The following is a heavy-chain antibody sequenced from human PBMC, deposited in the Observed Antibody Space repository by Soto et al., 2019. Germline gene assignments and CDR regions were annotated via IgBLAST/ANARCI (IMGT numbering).Heavy chain of an antibody. Sequence: PSQTLSLTCAISGDSVSSNRAAWSWIRQSPSRGLEWLGRTFYRSKWYNDYAVSVKGRITINPDTPKNLFSLQLNSVTPEDTAVYYCAKEGGNHYYYYAMDVWGQGTTVTVSS. V-gene: IGHV6-1*01. D-gene: IGHD1-26*01. CDR2: TFYRSKWYN. J-gene: IGHJ6*02. CDR1: GDSVSSNRAA. CDR3: AKEGGNHYYYYAMDV.